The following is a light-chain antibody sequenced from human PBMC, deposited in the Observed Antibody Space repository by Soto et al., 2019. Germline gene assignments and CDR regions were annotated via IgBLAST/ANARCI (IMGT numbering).Light chain of an antibody. J-gene: IGKJ1*01. CDR3: QEYFQWPPGM. V-gene: IGKV3-15*01. CDR1: QSVSNN. CDR2: GAS. Sequence: EIVLTQSPGTLSLSPGERATLSCRASQSVSNNYLAWYQQKPGQAPRLLIYGASTRATGIPARFSGSGSETEFTLTISSLQSEDFALYYCQEYFQWPPGMFGPGTKVDIK.